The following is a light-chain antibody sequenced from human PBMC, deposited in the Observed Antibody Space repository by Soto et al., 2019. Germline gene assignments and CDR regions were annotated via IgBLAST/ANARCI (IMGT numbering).Light chain of an antibody. CDR3: QQYNDWPPYT. CDR1: QSVSNN. CDR2: GAS. J-gene: IGKJ2*01. V-gene: IGKV3-15*01. Sequence: EIVMTQSPATLSVSPGERATLSCRTSQSVSNNLAWFQQKPGQAPRLLIYGASTRATGIPARFAGSGSGTEFTLTISSLQSEDSAVYYFQQYNDWPPYTFGQGTKLEIK.